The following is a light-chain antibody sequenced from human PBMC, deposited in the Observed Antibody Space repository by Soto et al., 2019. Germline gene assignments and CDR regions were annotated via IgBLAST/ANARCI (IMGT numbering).Light chain of an antibody. Sequence: DIVMTQSPLSLPVTPGEPASISCRSSQSLLHSNGYNYLDWYLQKPGQSPQLLIYLGSNRASGVPDRFSGSGSGTDFTLKIGRVEAEDVGVYYSMQALQTCSTFGGGTKVEIK. CDR1: QSLLHSNGYNY. CDR2: LGS. V-gene: IGKV2-28*01. CDR3: MQALQTCST. J-gene: IGKJ4*01.